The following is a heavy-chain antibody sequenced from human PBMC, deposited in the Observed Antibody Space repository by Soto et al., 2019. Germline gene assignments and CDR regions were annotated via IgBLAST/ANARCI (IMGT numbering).Heavy chain of an antibody. J-gene: IGHJ4*02. V-gene: IGHV3-7*03. CDR1: GFIFSDYW. CDR3: ARDGIDY. Sequence: EMHLVKSGRVLVQPRGSLRLSCAVSGFIFSDYWMTWVRQAPGKGLEWVATINPEGSEKYYADSLKGRFTSSRDNAKNSLYRRMISLRAEDTALYYSARDGIDYWGRGTMITVSS. CDR2: INPEGSEK.